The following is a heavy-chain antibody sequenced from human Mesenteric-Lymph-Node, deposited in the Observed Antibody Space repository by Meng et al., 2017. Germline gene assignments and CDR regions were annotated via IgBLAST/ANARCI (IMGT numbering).Heavy chain of an antibody. CDR2: INPNSGGT. D-gene: IGHD6-13*01. V-gene: IGHV1-2*02. J-gene: IGHJ4*02. CDR1: GYTFTSYG. Sequence: QVQLVQSGAEVKKPGASVKVSCKASGYTFTSYGISWVRQAPGQGLEWMGWINPNSGGTNYAQKFQGRVTMTRDTSISTAYMELSRLRSDDTAVYYCAREEGPSSSWYVDYWGQGTLVTVSS. CDR3: AREEGPSSSWYVDY.